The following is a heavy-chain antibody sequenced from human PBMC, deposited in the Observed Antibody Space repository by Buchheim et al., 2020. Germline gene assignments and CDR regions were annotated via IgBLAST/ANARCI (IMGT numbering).Heavy chain of an antibody. V-gene: IGHV1-8*01. J-gene: IGHJ6*02. CDR3: ARGGLVVVAATRIGDYYYGMDV. D-gene: IGHD2-15*01. Sequence: QVQLVQSGAEVKKPGASVKVSCKASGYTFTSYDINWVRQATGQGLEWMGWMNPNSGNTGYAQKFQGRVTMTRNTSISTAYMELSSLRSEDTAVYYCARGGLVVVAATRIGDYYYGMDVWGQGTT. CDR1: GYTFTSYD. CDR2: MNPNSGNT.